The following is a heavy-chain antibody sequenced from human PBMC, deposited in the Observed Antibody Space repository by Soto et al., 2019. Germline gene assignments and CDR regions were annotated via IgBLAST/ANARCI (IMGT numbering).Heavy chain of an antibody. CDR1: GFSLTSGVVG. Sequence: QITLKESGPTLVKPTQTITLTCTFSGFSLTSGVVGVGWIRQPPGEALEWLAPIYWNDEQYYNPSLRNRLTITRDTSKNQVVLTMTNMDPVDTATYYCAHRLPGPSGYDVWGQGTTVTVSS. J-gene: IGHJ6*02. CDR2: IYWNDEQ. D-gene: IGHD6-13*01. CDR3: AHRLPGPSGYDV. V-gene: IGHV2-5*01.